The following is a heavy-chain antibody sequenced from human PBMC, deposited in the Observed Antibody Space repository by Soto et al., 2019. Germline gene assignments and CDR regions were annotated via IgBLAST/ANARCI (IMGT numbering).Heavy chain of an antibody. CDR3: ARLGPRYYDSTVNYYESHAFDI. Sequence: EVQLLESGGGLVQAGGSLRLSCAASGFTFRNYAMSWVRQAPGKGLEWVSAITGSGNTSSYADSVKVRFTISRDNPKNILYLQLTSLRADDTAVYYCARLGPRYYDSTVNYYESHAFDIWGQGTMVTVSS. D-gene: IGHD3-22*01. V-gene: IGHV3-23*01. J-gene: IGHJ3*02. CDR1: GFTFRNYA. CDR2: ITGSGNTS.